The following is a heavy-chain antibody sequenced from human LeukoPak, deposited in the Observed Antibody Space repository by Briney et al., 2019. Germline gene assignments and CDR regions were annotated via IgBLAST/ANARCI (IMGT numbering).Heavy chain of an antibody. CDR2: INHSGST. Sequence: KPSETLSLTCAVYGGSFSGYYWSWIRQPPGKGLEWIGEINHSGSTNYNPSLKSRVTISVDTSKNQFSLKLSSVTAADTAVYYCARPHPHDYYFDYWGQGTLVTVSS. D-gene: IGHD4/OR15-4a*01. CDR3: ARPHPHDYYFDY. J-gene: IGHJ4*02. CDR1: GGSFSGYY. V-gene: IGHV4-34*01.